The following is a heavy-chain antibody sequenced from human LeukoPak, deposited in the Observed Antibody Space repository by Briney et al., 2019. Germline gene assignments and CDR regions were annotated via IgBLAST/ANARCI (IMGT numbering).Heavy chain of an antibody. V-gene: IGHV3-21*04. D-gene: IGHD6-6*01. J-gene: IGHJ4*02. Sequence: GGALRLSCAASGFTFSSYSMNWVRQAPGKGLEWVSSISSSSSYIYYADSVKGRFTISRDNAKNSLYLQMNSLRTEDTALYYCAKDRYSSSSGYYFDYWGQGTLVTVSS. CDR2: ISSSSSYI. CDR1: GFTFSSYS. CDR3: AKDRYSSSSGYYFDY.